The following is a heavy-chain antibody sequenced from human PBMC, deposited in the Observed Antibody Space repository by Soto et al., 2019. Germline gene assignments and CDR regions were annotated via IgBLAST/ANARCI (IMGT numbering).Heavy chain of an antibody. CDR2: ISGSGGST. CDR1: GFTFSSYA. CDR3: AKDSQWERLPNFDY. D-gene: IGHD1-26*01. Sequence: GGSLRLSCAASGFTFSSYAMSWVRQAPGKGLEWVSAISGSGGSTYYADSVKGRFTISRDNSKNTLYLQMNSLRAEDTALSYCAKDSQWERLPNFDYWGQGTLVTVSS. V-gene: IGHV3-23*01. J-gene: IGHJ4*02.